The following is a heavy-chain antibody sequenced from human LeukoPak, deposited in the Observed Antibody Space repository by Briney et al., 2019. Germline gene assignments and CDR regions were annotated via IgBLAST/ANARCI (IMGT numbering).Heavy chain of an antibody. V-gene: IGHV3-30-3*01. J-gene: IGHJ4*02. CDR2: ISYDGSNK. Sequence: SGGSLRLSCAASGFTFSSYAMHWVRQAPGKGLEWVAVISYDGSNKYYADSVKGRFTISRDNSKNTLYLQMNSLRAEDTAVYYCARSDLVVAYFDYWGQGTLVTVSS. CDR1: GFTFSSYA. CDR3: ARSDLVVAYFDY. D-gene: IGHD2-21*01.